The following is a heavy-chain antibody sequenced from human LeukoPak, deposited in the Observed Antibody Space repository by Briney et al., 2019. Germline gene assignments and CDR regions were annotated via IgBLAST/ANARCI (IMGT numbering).Heavy chain of an antibody. CDR2: MNPNSGNT. D-gene: IGHD3-22*01. CDR1: GGTFSSYA. CDR3: SRGGGDYYDSSGYYPFDY. J-gene: IGHJ4*02. Sequence: GASVKVSCKASGGTFSSYAISWVRQAPGQGLEWMGWMNPNSGNTGYAQKFQGRVTITRNTSISTAYMELSSLRSEDTAVYYCSRGGGDYYDSSGYYPFDYWGQGTLVTVSS. V-gene: IGHV1-8*03.